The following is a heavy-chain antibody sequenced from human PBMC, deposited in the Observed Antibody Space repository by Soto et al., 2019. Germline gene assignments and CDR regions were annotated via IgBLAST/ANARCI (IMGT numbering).Heavy chain of an antibody. CDR1: GYSFTSYW. CDR2: IYPGDSDT. J-gene: IGHJ6*04. D-gene: IGHD3-3*01. Sequence: GESLKISCKGSGYSFTSYWIGWVRQMPGKGLEWMGIIYPGDSDTRYSPSFQGQVTISADKSISTAYLQWSSLKASDTAMYYCARVLRFLEWLSAPMDVWGKGTTVTVSS. CDR3: ARVLRFLEWLSAPMDV. V-gene: IGHV5-51*01.